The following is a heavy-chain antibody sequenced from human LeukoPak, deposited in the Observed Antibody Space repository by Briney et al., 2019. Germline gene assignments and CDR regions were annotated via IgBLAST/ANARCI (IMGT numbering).Heavy chain of an antibody. Sequence: GGSLRLSCTASGLTFSTSGFNWVRQAPGKGLEWVASIGPTGSDRYHADSIKGRFTMSRDNANNFLYLQMNSLRAGDTAVYYCATETNGRHYDYWGQGTLLTVSS. D-gene: IGHD1-14*01. CDR1: GLTFSTSG. CDR3: ATETNGRHYDY. J-gene: IGHJ4*02. V-gene: IGHV3-21*06. CDR2: IGPTGSDR.